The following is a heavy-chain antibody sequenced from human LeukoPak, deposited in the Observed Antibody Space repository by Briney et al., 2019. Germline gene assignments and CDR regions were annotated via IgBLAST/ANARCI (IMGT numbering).Heavy chain of an antibody. CDR1: GYTFTGYY. D-gene: IGHD2-2*01. Sequence: ASVKVSCKASGYTFTGYYMHWVRQAPGQGLEWTGWINPNSGGTNYAQKFQGRVTMTRDTSISTAYMELSRLRSDDTAVYYCARGGSGYQLPEFDYWGQGTLVTVSS. CDR3: ARGGSGYQLPEFDY. V-gene: IGHV1-2*02. J-gene: IGHJ4*02. CDR2: INPNSGGT.